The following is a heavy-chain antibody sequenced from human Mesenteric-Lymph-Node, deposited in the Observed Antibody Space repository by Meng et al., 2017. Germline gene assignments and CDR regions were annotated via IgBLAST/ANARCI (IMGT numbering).Heavy chain of an antibody. CDR2: SNAGNGNT. J-gene: IGHJ6*02. Sequence: ASVKVSCKASGYTFTSYAMHWVRQAPGQRLEWMGWSNAGNGNTKYSQEFQGRVTITRDTSASTAYMELSSLRSEDMAVYYCARGRTINGCCSGGSCYDAGHYYYYGMDVWGQGTTVTVSS. CDR1: GYTFTSYA. V-gene: IGHV1-3*02. CDR3: ARGRTINGCCSGGSCYDAGHYYYYGMDV. D-gene: IGHD2-15*01.